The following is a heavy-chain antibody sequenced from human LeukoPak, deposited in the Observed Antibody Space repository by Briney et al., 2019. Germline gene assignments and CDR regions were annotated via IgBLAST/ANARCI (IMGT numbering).Heavy chain of an antibody. D-gene: IGHD1-26*01. CDR3: ARYSGSRRAFDI. V-gene: IGHV1-69*01. Sequence: SVKVSCKASGGTFSSYAISWVRQAPGQGLEWMGGIIPIFGTANYAQKFQGRVTITADESTSTAYMELSSLRSEDTAVYYCARYSGSRRAFDIWGQGTMVTVSS. CDR2: IIPIFGTA. J-gene: IGHJ3*02. CDR1: GGTFSSYA.